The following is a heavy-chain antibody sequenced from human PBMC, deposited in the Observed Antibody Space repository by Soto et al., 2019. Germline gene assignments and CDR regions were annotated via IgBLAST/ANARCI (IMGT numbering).Heavy chain of an antibody. Sequence: HPGGSLRLSCAASGFAFSSHPMSWVRQAPERGLEWVSGISDGGDLTYNADSVKGRFTISRDNSKNILFLQMNSLRAEDTALYYCARRAFGSSRGFDLWRQGTMVTVSS. J-gene: IGHJ3*01. CDR1: GFAFSSHP. D-gene: IGHD6-6*01. CDR2: ISDGGDLT. V-gene: IGHV3-23*01. CDR3: ARRAFGSSRGFDL.